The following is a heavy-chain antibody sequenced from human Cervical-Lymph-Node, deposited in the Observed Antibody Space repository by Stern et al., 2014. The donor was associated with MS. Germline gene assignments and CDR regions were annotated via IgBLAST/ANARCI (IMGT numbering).Heavy chain of an antibody. CDR1: GGTFSSYG. Sequence: QVQLVQSGAEVKKPGSSVKVSCKASGGTFSSYGISWGRQAPGQGLEWMGGIIPIFGTANYAQKFQGRVTITADESTSTAYMELSSLTSEDTAVYYCARDRVDYYFGMDVWGQGTTVIVSS. CDR2: IIPIFGTA. CDR3: ARDRVDYYFGMDV. V-gene: IGHV1-69*01. D-gene: IGHD3-3*01. J-gene: IGHJ6*02.